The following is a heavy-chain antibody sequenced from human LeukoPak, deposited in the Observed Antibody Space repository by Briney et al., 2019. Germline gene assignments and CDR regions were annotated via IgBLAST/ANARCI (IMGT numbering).Heavy chain of an antibody. CDR2: MSYDGSSK. CDR3: AKGYTGTWLFDY. V-gene: IGHV3-30*18. D-gene: IGHD6-13*01. CDR1: GFTFSTYV. J-gene: IGHJ4*02. Sequence: GGSLRLSCAASGFTFSTYVMHWVRQAPGKGLEWVAVMSYDGSSKYYAGSVKGRFTISRDNSKNTLYLQMNSLRAEDTAVYYCAKGYTGTWLFDYWGQGTLVTVSS.